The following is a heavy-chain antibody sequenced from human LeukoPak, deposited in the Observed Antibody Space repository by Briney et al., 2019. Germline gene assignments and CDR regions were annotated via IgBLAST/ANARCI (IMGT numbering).Heavy chain of an antibody. CDR3: ARGLSGYSLDWSFDL. D-gene: IGHD3-22*01. Sequence: SVKVSCKASGGTFSSYAISWVRQAPGQGLEWMGGIIPIFGTANYAQKFQGRVTITADESTSTAYMELSSLRSEDTAMYYCARGLSGYSLDWSFDLWGRGTLVTVSS. J-gene: IGHJ2*01. CDR1: GGTFSSYA. CDR2: IIPIFGTA. V-gene: IGHV1-69*01.